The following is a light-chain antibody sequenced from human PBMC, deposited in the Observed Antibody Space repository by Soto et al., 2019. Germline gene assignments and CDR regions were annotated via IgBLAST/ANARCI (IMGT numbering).Light chain of an antibody. CDR2: GAS. V-gene: IGKV3-20*01. J-gene: IGKJ5*01. CDR3: QHYAHNSPIT. CDR1: QSVSSSY. Sequence: EIVLTQSPGNLSLSPGERATLSCRASQSVSSSYLAWYQQRPGQAPRLLISGASSRATGIPDRFSGSGSGTDFTLTISRLEPEDFALYYCQHYAHNSPITFGQGTRLEIK.